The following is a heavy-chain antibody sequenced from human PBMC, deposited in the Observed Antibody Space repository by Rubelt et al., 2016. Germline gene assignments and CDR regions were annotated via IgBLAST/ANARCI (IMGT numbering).Heavy chain of an antibody. CDR3: ARDRSVPAAMGYEKDNWFDP. J-gene: IGHJ5*02. CDR1: GGSFSGYY. V-gene: IGHV4-34*01. Sequence: QVQLQQWGAGLLKPSETLSLTCAVYGGSFSGYYWSWIRQPPGKGLEWIGEINHSGSTNYNPSLKSRVTISVDTSKNQFSLKRSSVTAADTAVYYCARDRSVPAAMGYEKDNWFDPWGQGTLVTVSS. D-gene: IGHD2-2*01. CDR2: INHSGST.